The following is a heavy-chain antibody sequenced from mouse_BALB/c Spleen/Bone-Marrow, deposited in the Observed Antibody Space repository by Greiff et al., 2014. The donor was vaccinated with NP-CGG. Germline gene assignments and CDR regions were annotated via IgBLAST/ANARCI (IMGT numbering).Heavy chain of an antibody. V-gene: IGHV1-14*01. Sequence: VQLKESGPELVKSGASVKMSCKASGYTFTSYVMHWVKQKPGQGLEWIGYINPYNDGTKYNEKFKGKATLTSDKSSSTAYMELSSLTSEDSAVYYCAREGVDYFDYWGQGTTLTVSS. CDR2: INPYNDGT. CDR1: GYTFTSYV. J-gene: IGHJ2*01. CDR3: AREGVDYFDY.